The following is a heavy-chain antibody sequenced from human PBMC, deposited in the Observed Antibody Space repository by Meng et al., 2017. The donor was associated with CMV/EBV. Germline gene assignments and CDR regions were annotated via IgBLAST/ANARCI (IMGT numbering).Heavy chain of an antibody. J-gene: IGHJ6*02. CDR3: AREGDRITIFGLGPDGMDV. Sequence: SCAASGFTFSSYSMNWVRQAPGKGLEWVSSISSSSSYIYYADSVKGRFTISRDNAKNSLYLQMNSLRAEDTAVYYCAREGDRITIFGLGPDGMDVWGQGTTVTVSS. D-gene: IGHD3-3*01. CDR1: GFTFSSYS. V-gene: IGHV3-21*01. CDR2: ISSSSSYI.